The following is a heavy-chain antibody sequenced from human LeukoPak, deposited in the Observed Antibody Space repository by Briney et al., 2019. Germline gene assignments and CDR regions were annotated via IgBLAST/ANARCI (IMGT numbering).Heavy chain of an antibody. CDR2: ISYDGSDK. V-gene: IGHV3-30-3*01. Sequence: GGSLRLSCAASGFTFSSYAMHWVRQAPGKGLEWVAVISYDGSDKYYADSVKGRFTISRDNSKNTLYLQMNSLRAEDTAVFYCARDGLEWSRVYYYYGMDVWGQGTTVTVSS. CDR1: GFTFSSYA. D-gene: IGHD3-3*01. J-gene: IGHJ6*02. CDR3: ARDGLEWSRVYYYYGMDV.